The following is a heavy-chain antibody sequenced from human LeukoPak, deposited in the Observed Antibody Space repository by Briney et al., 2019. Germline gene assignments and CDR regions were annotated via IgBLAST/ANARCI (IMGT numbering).Heavy chain of an antibody. J-gene: IGHJ4*02. CDR1: GYSISSGFY. V-gene: IGHV4-38-2*01. CDR3: ARARNWNDGVYFDY. Sequence: SETLSLTCAVSGYSISSGFYWGWIRQPPGKRLEWIGSIYHSGSTYYNPSLKSRVTISVDTSKNQFSLKLSSVTAADTAVYYCARARNWNDGVYFDYWGQGTLVTVSS. CDR2: IYHSGST. D-gene: IGHD1-1*01.